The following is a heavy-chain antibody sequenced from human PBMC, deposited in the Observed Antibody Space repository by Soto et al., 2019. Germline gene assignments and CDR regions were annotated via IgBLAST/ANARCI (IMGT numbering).Heavy chain of an antibody. Sequence: SETLSLTCVVYGGSLSGVYWTWIRQPPGKGLEWFGEINHSGSTNYSPSLESRVTISLDTSNNQFSLKLSSVTAADTAVDYCARGPGDSYGYSVYYYYYGMDVWGQGTTVTVSS. D-gene: IGHD5-18*01. CDR3: ARGPGDSYGYSVYYYYYGMDV. V-gene: IGHV4-34*01. CDR2: INHSGST. J-gene: IGHJ6*02. CDR1: GGSLSGVY.